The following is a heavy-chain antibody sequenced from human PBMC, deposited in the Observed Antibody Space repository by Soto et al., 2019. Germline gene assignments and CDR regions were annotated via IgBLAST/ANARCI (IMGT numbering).Heavy chain of an antibody. D-gene: IGHD6-19*01. V-gene: IGHV5-10-1*01. CDR2: IDPSNSYT. Sequence: PWGSLKISWQGSWYSFTSHLISWVRPIPRKGPAWMGAIDPSNSYTNYSPSFQGHVTISADKSISTAYLQWSSLKASDTAMYYCARHNPWLIAVAGDYYYGMDVWGQGTTVTVSS. CDR3: ARHNPWLIAVAGDYYYGMDV. J-gene: IGHJ6*02. CDR1: WYSFTSHL.